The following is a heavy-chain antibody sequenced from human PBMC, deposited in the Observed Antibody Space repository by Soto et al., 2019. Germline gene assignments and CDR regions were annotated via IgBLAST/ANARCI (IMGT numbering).Heavy chain of an antibody. D-gene: IGHD6-13*01. Sequence: QVQLVQSGAEVKKPGASVKVSCKASGYTFTSYYMHWVRQAPGQGLEWMGIINPSGGSTNYAQKFQGRFTMTRDTSTSTVYMHLSSLSSEDTAVYYCARHLAAGDYWGQGTVVTVSS. CDR3: ARHLAAGDY. CDR2: INPSGGST. J-gene: IGHJ4*02. CDR1: GYTFTSYY. V-gene: IGHV1-46*01.